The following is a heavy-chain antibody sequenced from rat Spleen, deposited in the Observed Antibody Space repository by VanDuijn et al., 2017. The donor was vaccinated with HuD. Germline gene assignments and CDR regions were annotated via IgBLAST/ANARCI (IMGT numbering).Heavy chain of an antibody. CDR2: ISTSGSRT. D-gene: IGHD1-12*02. CDR1: GFTFSDYN. V-gene: IGHV5S10*01. Sequence: EVQLVESGGGLVQPGRSLKLSCAASGFTFSDYNMAWVRQAPKKGLEWVATISTSGSRTYYPDSVKGRFTISRDNAKSSLYLQMNSLKSEDTATYYCARHQDGSYYYNFDYWGQGVMVTVSS. J-gene: IGHJ2*01. CDR3: ARHQDGSYYYNFDY.